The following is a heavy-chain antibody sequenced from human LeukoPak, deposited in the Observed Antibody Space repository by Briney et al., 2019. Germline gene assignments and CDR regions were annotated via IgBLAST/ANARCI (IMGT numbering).Heavy chain of an antibody. D-gene: IGHD3-9*01. CDR2: NSSSSNHV. Sequence: PGEALRQSCAASGFTSSDHAMNSVRQAPRKGLGWVSSNSSSSNHVYYAASVQGRFTISRDNTKNYLYLQMNSLRAEDTAVYYCTRDFDWFRNQYDYWGQGTLVTVSS. V-gene: IGHV3-21*01. J-gene: IGHJ4*02. CDR3: TRDFDWFRNQYDY. CDR1: GFTSSDHA.